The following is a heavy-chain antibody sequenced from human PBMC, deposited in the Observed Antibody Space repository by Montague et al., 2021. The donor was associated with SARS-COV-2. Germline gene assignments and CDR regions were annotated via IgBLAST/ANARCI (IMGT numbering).Heavy chain of an antibody. D-gene: IGHD2-15*01. J-gene: IGHJ4*01. Sequence: SETLSLTCSVSGDSMSSDRYYWGWIRQPPGKELEWITCIFSAGDTYHNPSLKSRVTISLDTSKNQFSLNLDSVTAADTAVYYCARQGLGFCNGGSCFSTLAFWGHGILVTVSS. CDR1: GDSMSSDRYY. V-gene: IGHV4-39*01. CDR3: ARQGLGFCNGGSCFSTLAF. CDR2: IFSAGDT.